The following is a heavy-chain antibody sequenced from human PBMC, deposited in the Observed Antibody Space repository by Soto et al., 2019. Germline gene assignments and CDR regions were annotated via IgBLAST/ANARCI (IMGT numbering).Heavy chain of an antibody. CDR2: ISGGGVAT. Sequence: EVQVLESGGGLGQPGGSLRLSCAASGFTFSSYAMSWVRQAPGKGLEWVSAISGGGVATNYADSVKGRFTISRDNSKNTIYLQMNSLRAEDTAVYYCAKGRESSGSYRPFDYWGQGTLVTVSS. D-gene: IGHD3-22*01. CDR1: GFTFSSYA. V-gene: IGHV3-23*01. CDR3: AKGRESSGSYRPFDY. J-gene: IGHJ4*02.